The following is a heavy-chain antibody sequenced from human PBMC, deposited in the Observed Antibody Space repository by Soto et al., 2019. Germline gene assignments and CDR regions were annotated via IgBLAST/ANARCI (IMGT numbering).Heavy chain of an antibody. V-gene: IGHV3-48*03. Sequence: EVQLVESGGGLVQPGGSLRLSCAASGFTFSSYEMNWVRQAPGKGLEWVSYISSSGSTIYYADSVKGRFTISRDNAKNSLYLQMNSLRAEDTAVYYCARDAHYDILTGYPYWGQGTLVTVSS. CDR1: GFTFSSYE. J-gene: IGHJ4*02. D-gene: IGHD3-9*01. CDR3: ARDAHYDILTGYPY. CDR2: ISSSGSTI.